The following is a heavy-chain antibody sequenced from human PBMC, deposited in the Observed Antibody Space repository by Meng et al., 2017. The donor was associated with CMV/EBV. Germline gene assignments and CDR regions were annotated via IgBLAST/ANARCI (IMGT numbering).Heavy chain of an antibody. CDR2: IYYSESA. J-gene: IGHJ4*02. Sequence: GSLRLSCTVSGGSISTYYWSWMRQPPGKGLEWIGHIYYSESAKYNPSLKSRVTMSVDTSKNQFSLKLRSVTAADTAVYYCARTSPHGNSDYWGQGTLVTVSS. CDR1: GGSISTYY. CDR3: ARTSPHGNSDY. D-gene: IGHD5-24*01. V-gene: IGHV4-59*01.